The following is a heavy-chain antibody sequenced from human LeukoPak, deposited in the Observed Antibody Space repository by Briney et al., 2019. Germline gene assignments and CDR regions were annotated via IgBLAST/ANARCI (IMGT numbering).Heavy chain of an antibody. CDR3: ARDPGVTGGHNWFDP. CDR2: IYYSGST. CDR1: GGSISSYY. Sequence: SETLSLTCTVSGGSISSYYWSWIRQPPGKGLEWIGYIYYSGSTNYNPSLKSRVTISVDTSKNQFSLKLSSVTAADTAVYYCARDPGVTGGHNWFDPWGQGTLVTVSS. V-gene: IGHV4-59*01. J-gene: IGHJ5*02. D-gene: IGHD2-8*01.